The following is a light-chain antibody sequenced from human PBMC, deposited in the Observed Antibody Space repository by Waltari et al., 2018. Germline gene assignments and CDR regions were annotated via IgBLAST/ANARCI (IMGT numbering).Light chain of an antibody. CDR3: QTWGTGFWV. J-gene: IGLJ3*02. V-gene: IGLV4-69*02. Sequence: QLVLTQSPSASASLGASVKLTCTLSSGHSRYAIAWLQQQPEKGPRYLMKVKSDGSHSKGDGIPDRFSGSSSGAERYLTISSLQSEDEADYYCQTWGTGFWVFGGGTKLTVL. CDR1: SGHSRYA. CDR2: VKSDGSH.